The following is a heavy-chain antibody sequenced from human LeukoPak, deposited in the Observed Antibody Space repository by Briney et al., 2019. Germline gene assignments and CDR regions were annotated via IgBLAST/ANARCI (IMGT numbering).Heavy chain of an antibody. CDR1: GYTFKSYG. CDR3: ARSLSDTAMAPYYYYYYGMDV. D-gene: IGHD5-18*01. Sequence: ASVKVSCEASGYTFKSYGISWVRQAPAQGLEWMGWISAYNGNTNYAQKLQGRVTMTTDTSTSTAYMELRSLRSDDTAVYYCARSLSDTAMAPYYYYYYGMDVWGQGTTVTVSS. CDR2: ISAYNGNT. J-gene: IGHJ6*02. V-gene: IGHV1-18*01.